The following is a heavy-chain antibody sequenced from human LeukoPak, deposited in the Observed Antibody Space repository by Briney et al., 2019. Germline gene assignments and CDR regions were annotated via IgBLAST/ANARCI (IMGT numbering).Heavy chain of an antibody. J-gene: IGHJ4*02. CDR2: IYYTGST. V-gene: IGHV4-61*01. CDR3: ARGGGHFPY. CDR1: GGSISSTSYY. Sequence: SETLSLTCTVSGGSISSTSYYWTWIRQPPGEGLEWIGYIYYTGSTNYNPSLKSRVTISVDTSKNQFSLKLSSVTAADTAVYYCARGGGHFPYWGQGTLVTVSS. D-gene: IGHD2-21*02.